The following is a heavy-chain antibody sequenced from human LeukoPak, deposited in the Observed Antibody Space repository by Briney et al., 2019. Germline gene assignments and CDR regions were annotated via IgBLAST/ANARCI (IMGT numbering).Heavy chain of an antibody. D-gene: IGHD2-2*01. CDR1: GFTFSNHA. Sequence: SGGSLRLSCAASGFTFSNHAMSWVRQAPGKGLEWVSAISGSGGSTYYADSVKGRFTISRDNSKNTLYLQMNSLRAEDTAVYYCAKGPCSSTSCYYYYYYGMDVWGQGTTVTVSS. CDR3: AKGPCSSTSCYYYYYYGMDV. V-gene: IGHV3-23*01. CDR2: ISGSGGST. J-gene: IGHJ6*02.